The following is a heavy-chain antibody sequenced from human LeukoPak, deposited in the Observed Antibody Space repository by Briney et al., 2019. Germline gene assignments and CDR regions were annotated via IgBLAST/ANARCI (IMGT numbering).Heavy chain of an antibody. CDR3: ARGGYSFDY. Sequence: PGGSLRLYCAASGFSLSGYWMTWVRQAPGKGLEWVARLHADGVEQNYVDSVTGRFTMSRDNAKNSPDLQMNSLRVEDTAVYYCARGGYSFDYLGQGALVAVSS. J-gene: IGHJ4*02. D-gene: IGHD5-18*01. CDR1: GFSLSGYW. CDR2: LHADGVEQ. V-gene: IGHV3-7*01.